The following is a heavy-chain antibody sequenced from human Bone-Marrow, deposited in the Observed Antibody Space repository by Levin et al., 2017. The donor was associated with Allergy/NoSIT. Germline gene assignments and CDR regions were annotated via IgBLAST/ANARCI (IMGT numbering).Heavy chain of an antibody. CDR1: GDSLRGRHW. J-gene: IGHJ4*02. Sequence: KSSETLSLTCAVSGDSLRGRHWWTWVRQAPGRGLEWLGDISATGAITYSPSVHSRVTISMDKMTNHLFLSLRDVKVADTAVYYCVRNNGGNSSWSGCLDFWGQGTPVTVSS. CDR3: VRNNGGNSSWSGCLDF. V-gene: IGHV4/OR15-8*02. D-gene: IGHD6-13*01. CDR2: ISATGAI.